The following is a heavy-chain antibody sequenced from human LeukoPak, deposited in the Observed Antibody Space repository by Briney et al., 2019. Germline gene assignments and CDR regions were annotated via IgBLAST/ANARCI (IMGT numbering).Heavy chain of an antibody. CDR2: INADDGNT. CDR1: GYIFTTYA. J-gene: IGHJ5*02. CDR3: ARGIVVKPSANWFDP. Sequence: ASVTVSCTPSGYIFTTYAIHWVRQAPGRGLEWMGLINADDGNTRYSQRFQGRVTITRDTSANTAYMELSSLRFEDTAVYYCARGIVVKPSANWFDPWGQGTPVTVSS. D-gene: IGHD2-2*01. V-gene: IGHV1-3*01.